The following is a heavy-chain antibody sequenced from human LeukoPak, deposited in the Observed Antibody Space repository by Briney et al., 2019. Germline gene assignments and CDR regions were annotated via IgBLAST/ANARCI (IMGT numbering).Heavy chain of an antibody. V-gene: IGHV1-69*13. CDR3: ARDPESLEWEQGDY. CDR2: IIPIFGTA. Sequence: GASVKVSCKASGGTFSSYAISWVRQAPGQGLEWMGGIIPIFGTANYAQKFQGRVTITADESTSTAYMELSSLRSEDTAVYYCARDPESLEWEQGDYWGQGTLVTVSS. D-gene: IGHD1-26*01. J-gene: IGHJ4*02. CDR1: GGTFSSYA.